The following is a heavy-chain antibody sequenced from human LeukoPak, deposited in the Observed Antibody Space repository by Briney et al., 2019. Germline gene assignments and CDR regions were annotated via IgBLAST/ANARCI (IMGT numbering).Heavy chain of an antibody. Sequence: ASVKDSCKASGGTFSSYAISWVRQAPGQGLEWMGGIIPIFGTANYAQKFQGRVTITTDESTSTAYMELSSLRSEDTAVYYCAREGHSSGWYYFDYWGQGTLVTVSS. J-gene: IGHJ4*02. V-gene: IGHV1-69*05. CDR3: AREGHSSGWYYFDY. CDR1: GGTFSSYA. D-gene: IGHD6-19*01. CDR2: IIPIFGTA.